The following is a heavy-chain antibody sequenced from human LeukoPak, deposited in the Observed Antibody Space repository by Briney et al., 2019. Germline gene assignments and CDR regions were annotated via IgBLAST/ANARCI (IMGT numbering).Heavy chain of an antibody. CDR1: SGSFSAYY. Sequence: PSETLSLTCAVYSGSFSAYYWSWIRQPPGKGLEWIGEIVHSGSTNYNPSLKSRVTISADTSKNQFSLKLSSVTAADTAVYYCAREQSRTIFGVAPRSRSWFDPWGQGTLVTVSS. V-gene: IGHV4-34*12. J-gene: IGHJ5*02. D-gene: IGHD3-3*01. CDR3: AREQSRTIFGVAPRSRSWFDP. CDR2: IVHSGST.